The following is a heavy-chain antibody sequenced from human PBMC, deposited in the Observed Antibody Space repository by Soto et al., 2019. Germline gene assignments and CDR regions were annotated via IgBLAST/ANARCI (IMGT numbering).Heavy chain of an antibody. J-gene: IGHJ3*02. CDR1: GFTFSSYG. V-gene: IGHV3-30*03. CDR3: VTDPLLYDSRPGGASHI. D-gene: IGHD3-22*01. Sequence: PGGSLRLSCAASGFTFSSYGMHWVRQAPGKGLEWVAVISYDGSNKYYADSVKGRFTISRDNSKNTVFLQMNSLKAEDTALYYCVTDPLLYDSRPGGASHIWGQGTMVTVSS. CDR2: ISYDGSNK.